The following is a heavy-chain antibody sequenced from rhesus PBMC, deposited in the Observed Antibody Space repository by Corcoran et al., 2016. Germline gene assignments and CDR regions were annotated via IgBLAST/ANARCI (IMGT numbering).Heavy chain of an antibody. J-gene: IGHJ1*01. V-gene: IGHV1S2*01. D-gene: IGHD3-3*01. CDR1: GYTFTDYY. CDR3: ARPTYYNIWTGYYPGNEYFGF. CDR2: INPYNGNK. Sequence: QVQLVQSGAEVKKPGSSVKVSCKASGYTFTDYYMHWVRQAPRQGLEWEGWINPYNGNKKYEQKFQGRVTMTRDTSMSTAYMELSSLRSEDTAVYYCARPTYYNIWTGYYPGNEYFGFWGQGALVTISS.